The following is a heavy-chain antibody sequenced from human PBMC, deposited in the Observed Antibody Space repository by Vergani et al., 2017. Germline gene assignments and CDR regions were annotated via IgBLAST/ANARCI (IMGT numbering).Heavy chain of an antibody. CDR3: GRVSDNYN. V-gene: IGHV3-23*01. Sequence: EVQLLQSEGAVVQPGGPLRLSCVASGFTFSSHAMSWVRQGHGQGLEWFSSIKNTGDSTHYADSVKGRFTISRYNSKNTLYFQMNSLRVEDTAVYYCGRVSDNYNWGQGTLVTVSS. D-gene: IGHD5-24*01. CDR2: IKNTGDST. J-gene: IGHJ4*02. CDR1: GFTFSSHA.